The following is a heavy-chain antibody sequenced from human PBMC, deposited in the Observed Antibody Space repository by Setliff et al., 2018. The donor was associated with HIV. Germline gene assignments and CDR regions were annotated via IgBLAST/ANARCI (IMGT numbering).Heavy chain of an antibody. J-gene: IGHJ3*02. CDR1: GFIFDRYG. V-gene: IGHV3-33*06. CDR2: IWYDGSNK. D-gene: IGHD2-21*01. Sequence: HPGGSLRLSCAASGFIFDRYGMHWVRQAPGKGLEWVAVIWYDGSNKYYADSVKGRFTISRDNSKDTLYLQMNSLRAEDTAVYYCAKDFLLWSNAFHIWGQGTMVTVSS. CDR3: AKDFLLWSNAFHI.